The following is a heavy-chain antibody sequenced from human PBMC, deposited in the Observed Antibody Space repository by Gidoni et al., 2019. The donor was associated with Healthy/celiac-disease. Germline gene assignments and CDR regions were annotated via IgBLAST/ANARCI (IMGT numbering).Heavy chain of an antibody. Sequence: EVQLVESGGGWVQPGGSLRLSCAASGFTCSSYWMSWVRQAPGKGVGWVDNIRQGGGRKYYVDSVKGRFTISRDNAKNTLYLQMNSLRAEDTAVYYCAKVRGGVLVYWGQGTLVTVSS. CDR2: IRQGGGRK. V-gene: IGHV3-7*03. D-gene: IGHD3-16*01. J-gene: IGHJ4*02. CDR3: AKVRGGVLVY. CDR1: GFTCSSYW.